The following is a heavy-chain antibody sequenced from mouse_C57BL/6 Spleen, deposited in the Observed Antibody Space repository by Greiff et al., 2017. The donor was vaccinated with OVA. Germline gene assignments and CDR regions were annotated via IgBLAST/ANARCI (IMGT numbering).Heavy chain of an antibody. V-gene: IGHV8-12*01. CDR2: IYWDDDK. CDR3: ARSILSYYFAY. CDR1: GFSLSTSAMS. J-gene: IGHJ2*01. Sequence: QVTLIESGPGLLQSSQTLSLTCSFSGFSLSTSAMSVIWIRQPSGLGLVWLAHIYWDDDKRSNPFLNSRPTISKDTSRNQVFLKITSVDTADTATDYYARSILSYYFAYWGQGTTLTVSS. D-gene: IGHD1-1*02.